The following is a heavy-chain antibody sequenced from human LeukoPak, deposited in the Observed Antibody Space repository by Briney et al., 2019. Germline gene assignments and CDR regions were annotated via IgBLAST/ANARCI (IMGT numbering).Heavy chain of an antibody. D-gene: IGHD4-23*01. CDR2: IIPIFGTA. CDR1: GGTFSRNA. CDR3: ARGSYGGNSADYYYYGMDV. J-gene: IGHJ6*02. Sequence: SVKVSCKASGGTFSRNAISWVRQAPGQGLEWMGGIIPIFGTANYAQKFQGRVTITADESTSTAYMELSSLRSEDTAVYYCARGSYGGNSADYYYYGMDVWGQGTTVTVSS. V-gene: IGHV1-69*13.